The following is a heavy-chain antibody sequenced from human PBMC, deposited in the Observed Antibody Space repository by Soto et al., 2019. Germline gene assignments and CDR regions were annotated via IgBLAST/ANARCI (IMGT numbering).Heavy chain of an antibody. J-gene: IGHJ6*02. CDR2: ISTYSGNT. D-gene: IGHD2-15*01. CDR3: ARALGHCSSSGSCYSSTSSNYNYALDV. Sequence: ASVKVSCKASGYIFKHYGITWVRQAPGQGLEWMGWISTYSGNTDYAHRVQGRVTLTTDEASTTAYMELTSLTSDDTAVYYCARALGHCSSSGSCYSSTSSNYNYALDVWGQGTTVTVSS. CDR1: GYIFKHYG. V-gene: IGHV1-18*01.